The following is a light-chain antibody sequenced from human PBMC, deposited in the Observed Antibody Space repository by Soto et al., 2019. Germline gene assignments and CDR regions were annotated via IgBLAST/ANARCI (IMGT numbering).Light chain of an antibody. Sequence: DIQMTQSPSSLSVSIGDRVIITCRASQSISTYLNWYQYKPGKAPRLVIFRSSTLQSGVPSRFSGRGSGTDFTLTISSLQPEDFATYFCQQTFCPYVSFGGGTRVEI. CDR2: RSS. V-gene: IGKV1-39*01. J-gene: IGKJ4*01. CDR3: QQTFCPYVS. CDR1: QSISTY.